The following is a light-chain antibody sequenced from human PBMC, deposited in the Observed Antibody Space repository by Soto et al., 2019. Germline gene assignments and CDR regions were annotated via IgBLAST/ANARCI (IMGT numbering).Light chain of an antibody. CDR1: QSVRSY. Sequence: IVMTQSPATLSVSPGERATLSCRASQSVRSYLAWYQQKPGQAPRLLIYDASNRAPGIPARFSGSGSGTDFTLTISSLEPDDFAVYYCQQRSSWPRITFGQGTRREIK. J-gene: IGKJ5*01. CDR3: QQRSSWPRIT. V-gene: IGKV3-11*01. CDR2: DAS.